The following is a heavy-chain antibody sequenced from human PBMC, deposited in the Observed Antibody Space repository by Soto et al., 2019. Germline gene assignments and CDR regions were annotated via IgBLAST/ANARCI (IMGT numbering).Heavy chain of an antibody. J-gene: IGHJ4*02. CDR3: ASGGSSLNFDS. D-gene: IGHD6-6*01. CDR2: INSDGSST. Sequence: LRLSCAASGFTFRVSWMQWVRQAPGKGLVWVSWINSDGSSTSYADSVKGRFTISRDNAKNTLYLQMNSLRAEDTAVYYCASGGSSLNFDSWGQGTLVTVSS. CDR1: GFTFRVSW. V-gene: IGHV3-74*01.